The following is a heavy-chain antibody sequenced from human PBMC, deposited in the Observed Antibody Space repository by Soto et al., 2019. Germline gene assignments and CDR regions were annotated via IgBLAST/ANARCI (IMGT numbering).Heavy chain of an antibody. Sequence: QVQLVQSGAEVKKPGSSVKVSCKASGGTFSSYTISWVRQAPGQGLEWMGRIIPILGIADYAQNFQGRVTITADKSTSTAYMELSSLRSEDTAVYYCAREQVILGTYGMDVWGQGTTVTFSS. V-gene: IGHV1-69*08. CDR1: GGTFSSYT. J-gene: IGHJ6*02. CDR3: AREQVILGTYGMDV. D-gene: IGHD2-15*01. CDR2: IIPILGIA.